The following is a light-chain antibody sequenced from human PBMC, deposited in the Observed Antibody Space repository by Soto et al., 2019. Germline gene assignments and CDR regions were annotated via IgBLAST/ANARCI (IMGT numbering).Light chain of an antibody. CDR1: QSIKNW. CDR2: KAS. J-gene: IGKJ3*01. CDR3: QQYNSYSQFT. V-gene: IGKV1-5*03. Sequence: DIQMTQSPSTLSASVGDRVTITCRASQSIKNWLAWYQQKPGEAPKLLIYKASTLESGVPSRFSGSGSGTEFTLTISCLQPDDVATYQCQQYNSYSQFTLGPGTKVDIK.